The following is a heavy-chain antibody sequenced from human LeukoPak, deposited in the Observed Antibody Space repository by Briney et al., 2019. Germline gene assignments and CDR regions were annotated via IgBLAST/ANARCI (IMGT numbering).Heavy chain of an antibody. V-gene: IGHV3-30*02. Sequence: PGGSLRLSCAASGFPFSSYGMHWVRQAPGKGPEWVAFMRFDGSIEYYADSVRGRFTISRDNSKNTLYLQMNSLRAEDTAVYYCARRAGAYSHPYDYWGQGTLVTVSS. CDR2: MRFDGSIE. CDR1: GFPFSSYG. D-gene: IGHD4/OR15-4a*01. J-gene: IGHJ4*02. CDR3: ARRAGAYSHPYDY.